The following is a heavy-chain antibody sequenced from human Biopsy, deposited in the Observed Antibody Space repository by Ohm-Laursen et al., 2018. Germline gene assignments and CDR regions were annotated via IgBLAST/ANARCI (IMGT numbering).Heavy chain of an antibody. Sequence: SETLSLTCTVSGGSMSSYYWTWIRQPPGKGLEWIGYIYNSGSTNYNPSLKSRVTISVDTSKNQFSLRLNSATAADTAVYYCARDSGILNYGNFKYYHYYGMDVWGQGTKVTVSS. V-gene: IGHV4-59*01. CDR2: IYNSGST. J-gene: IGHJ6*02. D-gene: IGHD4-11*01. CDR3: ARDSGILNYGNFKYYHYYGMDV. CDR1: GGSMSSYY.